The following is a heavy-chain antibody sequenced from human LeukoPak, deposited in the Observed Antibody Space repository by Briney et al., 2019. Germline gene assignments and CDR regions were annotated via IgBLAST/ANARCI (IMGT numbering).Heavy chain of an antibody. Sequence: ASVTVSCKSSGGTFISYAISWVRQAPGQGLEWMGGIIPIFGTANYAQKFQGRVTITADESTSTAYMELSSLRSEDTAVYYCAREGVDTAMETYYYYYMDVWGKGTTVTVSS. V-gene: IGHV1-69*01. D-gene: IGHD5-18*01. CDR1: GGTFISYA. J-gene: IGHJ6*03. CDR2: IIPIFGTA. CDR3: AREGVDTAMETYYYYYMDV.